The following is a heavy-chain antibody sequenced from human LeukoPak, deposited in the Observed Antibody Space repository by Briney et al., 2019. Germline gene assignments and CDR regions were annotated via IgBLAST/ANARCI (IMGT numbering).Heavy chain of an antibody. Sequence: GGSLRLSCAASGFTFSSYGMHWVRQAPGKGLEWVAVISYDGSNKYYADSVKGRFTISRDNSKNTLYLQTNSLRAEDTAVYYCASRGVEMATITGLDYWGQGTLVTVSS. V-gene: IGHV3-30*03. CDR3: ASRGVEMATITGLDY. D-gene: IGHD5-24*01. CDR1: GFTFSSYG. J-gene: IGHJ4*02. CDR2: ISYDGSNK.